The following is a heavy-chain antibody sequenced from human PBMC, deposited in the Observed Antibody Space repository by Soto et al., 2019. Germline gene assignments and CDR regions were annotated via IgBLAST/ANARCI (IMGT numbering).Heavy chain of an antibody. Sequence: QVQLVESGGGVVQPGRSLRLSCAASGITFSSYAMHWVRQAPGKGLEWVAVISYDGRHKYYADSVKGRFTISRDNSDNTLYVQMNSLRGDDTAVYFCARPPFGNSVDYYNGMDVWGQGTTVTVSS. CDR2: ISYDGRHK. CDR1: GITFSSYA. D-gene: IGHD3-3*01. J-gene: IGHJ6*02. V-gene: IGHV3-30*14. CDR3: ARPPFGNSVDYYNGMDV.